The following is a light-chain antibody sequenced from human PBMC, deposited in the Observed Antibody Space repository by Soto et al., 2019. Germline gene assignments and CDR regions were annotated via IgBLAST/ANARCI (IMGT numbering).Light chain of an antibody. V-gene: IGKV3-20*01. Sequence: EIVLTQSPATLSLSPGERATLSCRASQSVSESLAWYQHKPGQTPRLLIYDTSTRATGVPARFSGSRSGTDFTLTISRLEPEDFAVYYCQQYGSSPPITFGQGTRLEIK. CDR1: QSVSES. CDR3: QQYGSSPPIT. CDR2: DTS. J-gene: IGKJ5*01.